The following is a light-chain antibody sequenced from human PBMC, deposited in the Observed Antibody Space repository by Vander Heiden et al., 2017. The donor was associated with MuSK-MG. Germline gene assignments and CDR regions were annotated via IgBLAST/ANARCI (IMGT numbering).Light chain of an antibody. J-gene: IGKJ5*01. CDR3: RPALQTPRT. Sequence: DSVMTQSPLSLPVTPGEPASISCRSSQNLLHSNGYNYLDWYLQKPGQSPQLLIYLGSNRASGVPDRFSGSGSGTDFTLKISRVEAEDVGVYYCRPALQTPRTFGQGTRLEIK. CDR2: LGS. CDR1: QNLLHSNGYNY. V-gene: IGKV2-28*01.